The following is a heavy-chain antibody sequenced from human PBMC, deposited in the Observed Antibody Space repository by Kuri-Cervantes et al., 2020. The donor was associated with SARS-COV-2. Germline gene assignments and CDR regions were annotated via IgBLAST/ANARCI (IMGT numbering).Heavy chain of an antibody. V-gene: IGHV5-10-1*04. CDR3: ARLKWGSNDY. CDR1: GYSFTNYW. CDR2: IDPSDSYT. J-gene: IGHJ4*02. D-gene: IGHD7-27*01. Sequence: KVSCKSSGYSFTNYWINWVRQMPGKGLEWMGRIDPSDSYTNYSPSFQGQVTISADKSISTAYLQWSSLKASDTAMYYCARLKWGSNDYWGQGTLVTVSS.